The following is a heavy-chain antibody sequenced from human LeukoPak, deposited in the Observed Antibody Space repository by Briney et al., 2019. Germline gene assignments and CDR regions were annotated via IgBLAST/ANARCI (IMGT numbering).Heavy chain of an antibody. D-gene: IGHD3-3*01. V-gene: IGHV4-39*01. Sequence: SETLSLTCSVSGGSIISSNYYWGWIRQPPGKGLEWIGSIYQSGSGSSYYNPSLKSRVTISGDTSKNQLFLRLSSVTAADTAVYYCASTLRFLPYRRFDYWGQGTLVTVPS. CDR1: GGSIISSNYY. J-gene: IGHJ4*02. CDR2: IYQSGSGSS. CDR3: ASTLRFLPYRRFDY.